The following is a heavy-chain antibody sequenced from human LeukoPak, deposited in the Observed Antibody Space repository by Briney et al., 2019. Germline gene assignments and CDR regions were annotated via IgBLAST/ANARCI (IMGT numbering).Heavy chain of an antibody. V-gene: IGHV3-74*01. CDR2: INSDGSST. CDR3: ARVFGGYDY. J-gene: IGHJ4*02. CDR1: GFTFSSYS. D-gene: IGHD1-1*01. Sequence: GGSLRLSCAASGFTFSSYSMNWVRQAPGKGLEWVSRINSDGSSTSYADSVKGRFTISRDNAKNTLYLQMNSLRAEDTAVYYCARVFGGYDYWGQGTLVTVSS.